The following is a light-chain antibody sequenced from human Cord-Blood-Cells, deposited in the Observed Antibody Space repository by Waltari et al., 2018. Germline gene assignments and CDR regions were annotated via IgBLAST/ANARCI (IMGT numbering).Light chain of an antibody. CDR3: QQYNSYSGT. CDR1: QSISSW. Sequence: DIQMTQSPSTLSASVGDRVTITCRASQSISSWFAWYQQKPGKAPKLLIYDASSLESGVPSRFSGSGSGTEFTLTISSLQADDFATYYCQQYNSYSGTFGQGTKVEIK. V-gene: IGKV1-5*01. J-gene: IGKJ1*01. CDR2: DAS.